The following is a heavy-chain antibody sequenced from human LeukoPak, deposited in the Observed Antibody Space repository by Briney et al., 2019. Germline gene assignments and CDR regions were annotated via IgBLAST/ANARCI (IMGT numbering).Heavy chain of an antibody. Sequence: SETLSLTCTVSGGSISSGGYYWSWIRQPRGKGLEWIGYIYHSGSTYYNPSLKSRVTISVDRSKNQFSLKLSSVTAADTAVYYCARDVSLSMDVWGQGTTVTVSS. CDR2: IYHSGST. J-gene: IGHJ6*02. CDR1: GGSISSGGYY. V-gene: IGHV4-30-2*01. D-gene: IGHD5/OR15-5a*01. CDR3: ARDVSLSMDV.